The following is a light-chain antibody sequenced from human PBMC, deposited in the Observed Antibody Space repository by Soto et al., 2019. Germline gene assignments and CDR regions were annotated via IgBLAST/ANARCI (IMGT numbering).Light chain of an antibody. V-gene: IGKV3-20*01. J-gene: IGKJ2*01. CDR2: GTS. CDR3: QQYGNSPYT. Sequence: EIVLTQSPGTLSLSPGERATLSCRASQSVSSSYLTWYQQKPGQAPRLLIYGTSSRATGIPDRFSGSGSGTDLTLTISRLEPEDFAVYYCQQYGNSPYTFGQATKLEIK. CDR1: QSVSSSY.